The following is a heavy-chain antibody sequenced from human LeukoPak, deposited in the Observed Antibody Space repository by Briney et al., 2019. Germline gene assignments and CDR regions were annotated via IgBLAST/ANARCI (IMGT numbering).Heavy chain of an antibody. CDR2: ISSCSSTI. J-gene: IGHJ6*03. D-gene: IGHD2-15*01. V-gene: IGHV3-48*02. CDR1: GFTFSSYS. CDR3: ARALCSGGSCYYYYYYMDV. Sequence: GGSLRLPCAASGFTFSSYSMNWLRQAPGKGLEWVSYISSCSSTIYYADSVKGRFTISRDNAKNSLYLQMNSLRDEDTAVYYCARALCSGGSCYYYYYYMDVWGKGTTVTVSS.